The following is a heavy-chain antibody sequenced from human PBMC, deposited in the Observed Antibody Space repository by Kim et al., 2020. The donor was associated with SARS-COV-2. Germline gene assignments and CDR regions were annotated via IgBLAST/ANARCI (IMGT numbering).Heavy chain of an antibody. CDR3: ARLGLMAGMTPWHFEV. D-gene: IGHD3-16*01. CDR2: IISRCGHR. J-gene: IGHJ3*01. V-gene: IGHV3-11*06. Sequence: GGSLRLSCAASGFTFSEYYMRWVRHAPGEGLVWLSYIISRCGHRTYADSVKRRFTISREHPENPLHPQKHSQRAADAAAYYCARLGLMAGMTPWHFEVWG. CDR1: GFTFSEYY.